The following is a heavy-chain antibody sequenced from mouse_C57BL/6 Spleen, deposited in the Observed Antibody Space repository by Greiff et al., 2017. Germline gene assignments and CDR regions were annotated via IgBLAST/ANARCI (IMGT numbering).Heavy chain of an antibody. J-gene: IGHJ4*01. D-gene: IGHD2-5*01. Sequence: EVQVVESGGGLMKPGGSLKLSCAASGFTFSSYAMSWVRQTPEKRLEWVATISDGGSYTYYPDNVKGRFTISRDNAKNNLYLQMSHLKSEDTAMYYCARDPDSNYVMDYWGQGTSVTVSS. CDR2: ISDGGSYT. CDR3: ARDPDSNYVMDY. V-gene: IGHV5-4*01. CDR1: GFTFSSYA.